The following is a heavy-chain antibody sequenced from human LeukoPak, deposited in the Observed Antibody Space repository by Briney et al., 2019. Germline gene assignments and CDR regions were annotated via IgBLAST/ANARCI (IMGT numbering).Heavy chain of an antibody. CDR2: ISAGGGGT. CDR1: GFTFGSYG. J-gene: IGHJ6*02. V-gene: IGHV3-23*01. D-gene: IGHD6-6*01. Sequence: GGSLRLSCAASGFTFGSYGMSWVRQVPGKGLEWVSGISAGGGGTYYADSVKGRFTISRDNSKNTLYLQMGSLRAEDTAVYYCAKDLASQLGRGFYYYYGMDVWGQGTTVTVSS. CDR3: AKDLASQLGRGFYYYYGMDV.